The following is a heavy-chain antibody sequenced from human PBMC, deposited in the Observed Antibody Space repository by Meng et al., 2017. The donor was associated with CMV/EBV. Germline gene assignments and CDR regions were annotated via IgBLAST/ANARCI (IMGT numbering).Heavy chain of an antibody. J-gene: IGHJ3*02. CDR1: GGSISSSSYY. CDR2: IYYSGST. D-gene: IGHD3-3*01. CDR3: ARDSRGLEASITIFGSTGAVAFDI. V-gene: IGHV4-39*07. Sequence: LRLSCTVSGGSISSSSYYWGWIRQPPGKGLEWIGSIYYSGSTYYNPSLKSRVTISVDTSKNQFSLKLSSVTAADTAVYYCARDSRGLEASITIFGSTGAVAFDIWGQGTMVTVSS.